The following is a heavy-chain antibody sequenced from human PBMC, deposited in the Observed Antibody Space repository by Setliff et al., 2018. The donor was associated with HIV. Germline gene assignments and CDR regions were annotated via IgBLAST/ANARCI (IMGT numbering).Heavy chain of an antibody. CDR2: IDYSGRT. CDR3: ARVFCDSGGFFTTAGPLYLDL. J-gene: IGHJ2*01. CDR1: GDSISSHS. D-gene: IGHD3-22*01. Sequence: KPSETLSLTCNVSGDSISSHSWTWIRQPPGKGLEWIGSIDYSGRTDKKTSLKSRLRMSIDTSKNQFYVNLFSVTAADTAIYYCARVFCDSGGFFTTAGPLYLDLWGRGTLVTVSS. V-gene: IGHV4-59*11.